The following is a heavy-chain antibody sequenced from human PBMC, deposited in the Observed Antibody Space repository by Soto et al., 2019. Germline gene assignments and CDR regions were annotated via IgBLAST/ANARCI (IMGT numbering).Heavy chain of an antibody. CDR2: INPTDGST. Sequence: QVQLVQSGAEVKKPGASVKVSCTASGYTFTDYYIHWVRQAPGQGLEWMGIINPTDGSTSYPQKFQDRVTMTRDTSTSSVYMELSSLTSEDTASYYCARDPRGTASRFDYWGQGTLVTVSS. CDR1: GYTFTDYY. CDR3: ARDPRGTASRFDY. D-gene: IGHD3-16*01. J-gene: IGHJ4*02. V-gene: IGHV1-46*01.